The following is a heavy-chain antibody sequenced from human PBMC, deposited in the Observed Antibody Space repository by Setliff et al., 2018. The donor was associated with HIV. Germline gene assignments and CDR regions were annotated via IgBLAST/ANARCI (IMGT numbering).Heavy chain of an antibody. J-gene: IGHJ6*03. CDR1: GGSISGYH. CDR2: IYTSRGT. V-gene: IGHV4-4*09. D-gene: IGHD2-2*01. Sequence: SETLSLTCTVSGGSISGYHWNWLRQTPGKGLEWIGYIYTSRGTNYNHSLRTRVIISVDTSNQFSLKLSSVTAADAAVYYCARATPFVVVPAAPNYYYYMDVWGKGTTVTVSS. CDR3: ARATPFVVVPAAPNYYYYMDV.